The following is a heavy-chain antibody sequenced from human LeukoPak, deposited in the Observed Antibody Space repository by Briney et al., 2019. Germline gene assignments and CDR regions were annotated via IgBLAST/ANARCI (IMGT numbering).Heavy chain of an antibody. V-gene: IGHV4-31*03. CDR1: GGSISSGGYY. J-gene: IGHJ3*02. D-gene: IGHD6-13*01. CDR3: ARDGTSSSSWYKVAYAAFDI. CDR2: IYYSGST. Sequence: SETLSLTCTVSGGSISSGGYYWSWILQHPGKGLEWIGYIYYSGSTYYNPSLKSRVTISVDTSKNQFSLKLSSVTAADTAVYYCARDGTSSSSWYKVAYAAFDIWGQGTMVTVSS.